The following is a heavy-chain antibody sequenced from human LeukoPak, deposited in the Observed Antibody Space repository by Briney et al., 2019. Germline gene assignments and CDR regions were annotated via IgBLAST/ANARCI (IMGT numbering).Heavy chain of an antibody. V-gene: IGHV3-53*01. CDR2: IYNGGST. CDR1: GFTFSSNY. J-gene: IGHJ4*02. D-gene: IGHD3-22*01. CDR3: ARDEYYCSSSGYYVVY. Sequence: PGGSLSLSCAASGFTFSSNYMSWIRQPPGKGLEWVSVIYNGGSTYYADSVKGRFTICRDNSKNTLYLQMKSLRAEDMAVYDCARDEYYCSSSGYYVVYWGQGTLVTVSS.